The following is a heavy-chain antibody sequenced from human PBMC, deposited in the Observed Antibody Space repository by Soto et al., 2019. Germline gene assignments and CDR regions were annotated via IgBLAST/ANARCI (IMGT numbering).Heavy chain of an antibody. CDR1: GGSFSVYY. D-gene: IGHD2-21*02. V-gene: IGHV4-34*01. J-gene: IGHJ4*02. CDR2: INHSGST. Sequence: SETLSLTCAVYGGSFSVYYWSWIRHPPGKGLEWIGEINHSGSTNYNPSLKSRVTISVDTSKNQFSLKLSSVTAADTAVYYCARATDHVVTATNWGFRYFDYWGQGTLVTVSS. CDR3: ARATDHVVTATNWGFRYFDY.